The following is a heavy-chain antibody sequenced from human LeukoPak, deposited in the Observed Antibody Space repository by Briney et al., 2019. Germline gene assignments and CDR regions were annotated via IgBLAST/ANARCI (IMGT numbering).Heavy chain of an antibody. J-gene: IGHJ4*02. CDR2: IWYDGSNK. CDR1: GFTFSSYG. D-gene: IGHD3-3*01. CDR3: AKDTRTIFGVVTSFDY. V-gene: IGHV3-30*02. Sequence: GGSLRLSCAASGFTFSSYGMHWVRQAPGKGLEWVAFIWYDGSNKYYADSVKGRFTISRDNSKNTLYLQMNSLRAEDTAVYYCAKDTRTIFGVVTSFDYWGQGTLVTVSS.